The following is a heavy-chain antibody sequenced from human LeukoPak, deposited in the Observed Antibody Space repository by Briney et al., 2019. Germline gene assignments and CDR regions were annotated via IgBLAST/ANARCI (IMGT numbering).Heavy chain of an antibody. V-gene: IGHV3-74*01. J-gene: IGHJ4*02. Sequence: GGSLRLSCAASGFTFNSYRLHWVRQAPGKGLVWVSRISDDGTDIIYADSVKGRFTISRDNAKNTLYLQMNSLRVEDTAVYYCARDRGGRGPTTTDSWGQGTLVTVSS. CDR2: ISDDGTDI. CDR3: ARDRGGRGPTTTDS. CDR1: GFTFNSYR. D-gene: IGHD3-10*01.